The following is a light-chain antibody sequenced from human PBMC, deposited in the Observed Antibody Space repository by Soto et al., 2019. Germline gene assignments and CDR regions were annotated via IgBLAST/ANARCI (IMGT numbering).Light chain of an antibody. Sequence: EIVLTQSPATLSLSPGERATLSCRATHSVNNYLAWYQQKPGQAPRLLIFDVSNRTTGIPVRFSGSGSGTDFTLTISSLEPEDSAVYFCQQRRSWPWLTFGGGTRVEIK. CDR2: DVS. J-gene: IGKJ4*01. CDR3: QQRRSWPWLT. CDR1: HSVNNY. V-gene: IGKV3-11*01.